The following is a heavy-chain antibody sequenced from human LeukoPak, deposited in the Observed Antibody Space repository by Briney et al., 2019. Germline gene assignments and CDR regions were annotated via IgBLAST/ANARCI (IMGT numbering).Heavy chain of an antibody. V-gene: IGHV4-61*02. J-gene: IGHJ5*02. D-gene: IGHD6-19*01. Sequence: PSETLSLTCTVSGGSISSGSYYWSWIRQPAGKGLEWIGRIYTSGSTNYNPSLKSRVTISVDTSKNQFSLKLSSVTAADTAVYYCARDSGSTGAVAADYNWFDPWGQGTLVTVSS. CDR2: IYTSGST. CDR3: ARDSGSTGAVAADYNWFDP. CDR1: GGSISSGSYY.